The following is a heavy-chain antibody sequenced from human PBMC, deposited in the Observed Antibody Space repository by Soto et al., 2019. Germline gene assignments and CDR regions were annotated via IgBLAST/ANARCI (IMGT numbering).Heavy chain of an antibody. J-gene: IGHJ5*02. V-gene: IGHV5-10-1*01. D-gene: IGHD3-9*01. CDR3: ARVSTYYDILTGPGRFDP. CDR2: IDPSDSYT. Sequence: PGESLKISCKGSGYSFTSYWISWVRQMPGKGLEWMGRIDPSDSYTNYSPSFQGHVTISADKSISTAYLQWSSLKASDTAMYYCARVSTYYDILTGPGRFDPWGQGTLVTVSS. CDR1: GYSFTSYW.